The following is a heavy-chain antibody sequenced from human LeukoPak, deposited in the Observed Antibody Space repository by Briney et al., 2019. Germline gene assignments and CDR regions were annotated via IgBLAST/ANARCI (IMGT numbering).Heavy chain of an antibody. CDR1: GFPFSRST. Sequence: GGSLRLSCVVSGFPFSRSTMTWVRQPPGKGPEWVAKMKEDGTEIQYVDSVKGRFTISRDNAKSSLYLQMNSLRVEDTAVYYCATGGAPRGRPENWGQGTLVPVSS. V-gene: IGHV3-7*01. CDR2: MKEDGTEI. D-gene: IGHD3-16*01. J-gene: IGHJ4*02. CDR3: ATGGAPRGRPEN.